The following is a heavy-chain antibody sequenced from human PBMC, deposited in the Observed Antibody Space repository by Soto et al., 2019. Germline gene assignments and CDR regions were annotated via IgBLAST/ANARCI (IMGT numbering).Heavy chain of an antibody. J-gene: IGHJ4*02. CDR3: AKCDILRYFDWLPETFDY. CDR2: ISGSGGST. CDR1: GFTFSSYA. V-gene: IGHV3-23*01. D-gene: IGHD3-9*01. Sequence: GGSLRLSCAASGFTFSSYAMSRVRQAPGKGLEWVSAISGSGGSTYYADSVKGRFTISRDNSKNTLYLQMNSLRAEDTAVYYCAKCDILRYFDWLPETFDYWGQGTLVTVSS.